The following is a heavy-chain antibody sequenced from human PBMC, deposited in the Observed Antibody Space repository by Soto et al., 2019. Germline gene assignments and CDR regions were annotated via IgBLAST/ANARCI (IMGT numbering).Heavy chain of an antibody. D-gene: IGHD4-17*01. V-gene: IGHV4-59*01. Sequence: SETLSLTCTVSGGSIRDYFWTWIRQPPGKGLEWIGYIYYSGRTNYNPSLKSRVSISVDTSKNHFSLQLRSVTAADTAVYYCARVGGADFGDSGRFDYWGQGTLVTVSS. CDR3: ARVGGADFGDSGRFDY. J-gene: IGHJ4*02. CDR1: GGSIRDYF. CDR2: IYYSGRT.